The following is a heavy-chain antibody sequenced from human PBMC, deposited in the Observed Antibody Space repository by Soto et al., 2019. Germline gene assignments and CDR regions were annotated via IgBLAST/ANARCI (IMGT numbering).Heavy chain of an antibody. Sequence: VQLLESGGGLVQPGGSLRLSCAASGFPFSHYAMSWVRQAPGKGLEWVSAISGSGNDASYADSVRGRFTISRDNSRDTLYLEMYGLRTEDTAVYYCARDPSEGRVGNWFESWGQGTLVTVSS. CDR1: GFPFSHYA. CDR2: ISGSGNDA. D-gene: IGHD2-2*01. V-gene: IGHV3-23*01. J-gene: IGHJ5*01. CDR3: ARDPSEGRVGNWFES.